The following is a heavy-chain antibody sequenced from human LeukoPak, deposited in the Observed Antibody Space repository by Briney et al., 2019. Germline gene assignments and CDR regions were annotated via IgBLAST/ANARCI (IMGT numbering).Heavy chain of an antibody. CDR1: GYTFTGYY. D-gene: IGHD1-26*01. CDR2: INPNRGGT. V-gene: IGHV1-2*06. CDR3: ARRLSGSYLDY. J-gene: IGHJ4*02. Sequence: ASVTVSCKASGYTFTGYYMHWVRQAPGQGLEWMGRINPNRGGTNYAQKFQGRVTMTRDTSISTAYMELSRLRSDDTAVYYCARRLSGSYLDYWGQGTLVTVSS.